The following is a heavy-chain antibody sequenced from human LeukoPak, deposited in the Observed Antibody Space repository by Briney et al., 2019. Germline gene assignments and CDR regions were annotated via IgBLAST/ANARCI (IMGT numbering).Heavy chain of an antibody. CDR2: INPNSGGT. D-gene: IGHD3-22*01. J-gene: IGHJ4*02. V-gene: IGHV1-2*02. Sequence: ASLKVSCKASGYTFTGYYMHWVRQAPGQGLEWMGWINPNSGGTNYAQNFQGRVTMARDTSISTAYMELSRLRSDDTAIYYCARMAYYYDSSGYYNDWGQGTLVTVSS. CDR3: ARMAYYYDSSGYYND. CDR1: GYTFTGYY.